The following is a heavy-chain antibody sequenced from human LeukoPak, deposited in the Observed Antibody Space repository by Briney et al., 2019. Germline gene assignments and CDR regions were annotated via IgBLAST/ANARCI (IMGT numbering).Heavy chain of an antibody. D-gene: IGHD6-13*01. CDR2: IFYSGTT. Sequence: PSETLSLTCTVSGGSISSSSYYWGWIRQPPGKGLEWIGSIFYSGTTYYNPSLKSRVTISVDTSKNQFSLNLSSVTAADTAVYYCATPFGSSSWYDYWGQGTLVTVSS. J-gene: IGHJ4*02. V-gene: IGHV4-39*07. CDR1: GGSISSSSYY. CDR3: ATPFGSSSWYDY.